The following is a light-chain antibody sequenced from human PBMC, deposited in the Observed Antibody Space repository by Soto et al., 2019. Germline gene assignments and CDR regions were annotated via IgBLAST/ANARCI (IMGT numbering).Light chain of an antibody. J-gene: IGLJ1*01. V-gene: IGLV1-40*01. CDR2: GNS. CDR3: QSYDSSLSGLV. CDR1: SSNIGAGYD. Sequence: QSALTQPPSVSGAPGQRVTISCTGSSSNIGAGYDVHWYQQLPGTAPKLLIYGNSNRPSGVPDRFSGSKSGTSASLAITGLQAEDEADYYCQSYDSSLSGLVFGTRTKVTVL.